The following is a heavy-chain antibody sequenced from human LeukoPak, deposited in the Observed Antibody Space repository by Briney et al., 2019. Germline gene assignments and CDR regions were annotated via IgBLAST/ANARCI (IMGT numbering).Heavy chain of an antibody. J-gene: IGHJ4*02. CDR2: ISGSGGRT. V-gene: IGHV3-23*01. CDR1: GFTFSSYA. Sequence: PGGSLRLSCAASGFTFSSYAMSWVRQAPGKGLEWVSTISGSGGRTYYADSVKGRFTISRDNSNNTLSLQMTSLRAGDTAAYYCAKDHDALVPAAQFDYWGQGTLVTVSS. CDR3: AKDHDALVPAAQFDY. D-gene: IGHD2-2*01.